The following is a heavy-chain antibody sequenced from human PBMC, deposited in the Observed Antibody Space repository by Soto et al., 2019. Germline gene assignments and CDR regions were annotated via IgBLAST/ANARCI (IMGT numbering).Heavy chain of an antibody. J-gene: IGHJ5*02. CDR3: ARMGRFWSGYYSPYNWFDP. CDR1: GGSISSYY. V-gene: IGHV4-59*01. D-gene: IGHD3-3*01. Sequence: KASETLSLTCTVSGGSISSYYWSWIRQPPGKGLEWIGYIYYSGSTNYNPSLKSRVTISVDTSKNQFSLKLSSVTAADTAVYYCARMGRFWSGYYSPYNWFDPWGQGTLVTVSS. CDR2: IYYSGST.